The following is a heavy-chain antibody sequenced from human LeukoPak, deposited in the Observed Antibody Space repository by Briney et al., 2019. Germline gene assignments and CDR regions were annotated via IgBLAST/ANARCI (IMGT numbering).Heavy chain of an antibody. CDR2: ISYDGSNK. CDR1: GFTFSGSA. V-gene: IGHV3-30*04. CDR3: AKGLYYYGSGSHSYFDY. Sequence: GGSLRLSCAASGFTFSGSAMHWVRQAPGKGLEWVAVISYDGSNKYYADSVKGRFTISRDNSKNTLYLQMNSLRAEDTAVYYCAKGLYYYGSGSHSYFDYWGQGTLVTVSS. D-gene: IGHD3-10*01. J-gene: IGHJ4*02.